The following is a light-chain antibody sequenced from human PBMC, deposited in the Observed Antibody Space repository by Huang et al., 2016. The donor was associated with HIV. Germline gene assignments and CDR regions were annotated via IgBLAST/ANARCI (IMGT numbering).Light chain of an antibody. J-gene: IGKJ5*01. CDR1: QGIRNL. V-gene: IGKV1-16*02. CDR3: QQYKSYPFT. Sequence: DIQMTQSPSSLSASIGDRVTITCRASQGIRNLLAWIRQKPGRAPRSLIYAASSLRSGVPSNFSGSGSGTEFTLTINSLQPEDFATYYCQQYKSYPFTFGLGTRLEIK. CDR2: AAS.